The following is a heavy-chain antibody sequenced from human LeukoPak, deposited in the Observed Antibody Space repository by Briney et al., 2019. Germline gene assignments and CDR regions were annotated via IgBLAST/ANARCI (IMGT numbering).Heavy chain of an antibody. Sequence: SETLSLTCTVSGGSISSYYWGWIRQPPGKGLEWIGSIYHSGSTYYNPSLKSRVTISVDTSKNQFSLKLSSVTAADTAVYYCARVDCSGGSCYSTTPDFDYWGQGTLVTVSS. CDR3: ARVDCSGGSCYSTTPDFDY. CDR1: GGSISSYY. D-gene: IGHD2-15*01. V-gene: IGHV4-38-2*02. CDR2: IYHSGST. J-gene: IGHJ4*02.